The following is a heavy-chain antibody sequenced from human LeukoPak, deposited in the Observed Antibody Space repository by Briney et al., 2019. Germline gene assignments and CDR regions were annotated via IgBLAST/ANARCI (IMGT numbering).Heavy chain of an antibody. V-gene: IGHV7-4-1*02. CDR1: GYTFTSYA. CDR2: INTNTGNP. CDR3: ARDGSGFGELFKDY. J-gene: IGHJ4*02. D-gene: IGHD3-10*01. Sequence: ASVKVSCKASGYTFTSYAMNWVRQAPGQGLEWMGWINTNTGNPTYAQGFTGRFVFSLDTSVSTAYLQISSLKAEDTAVYYCARDGSGFGELFKDYWGQGTLVTVSS.